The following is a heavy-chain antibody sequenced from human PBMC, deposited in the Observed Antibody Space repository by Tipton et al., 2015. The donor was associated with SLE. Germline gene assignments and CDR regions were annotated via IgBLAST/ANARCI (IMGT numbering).Heavy chain of an antibody. Sequence: TLSLTCAVYGGSFSGYYWSWIRQPPGKGLERIGEINHSGSTNYNPSLKSRVTISVDTSKNQFSLKLSSVTAADTAVYYCARGRYSSSWYDYWGQGTLVTVSS. CDR2: INHSGST. J-gene: IGHJ4*02. V-gene: IGHV4-34*01. CDR1: GGSFSGYY. CDR3: ARGRYSSSWYDY. D-gene: IGHD6-13*01.